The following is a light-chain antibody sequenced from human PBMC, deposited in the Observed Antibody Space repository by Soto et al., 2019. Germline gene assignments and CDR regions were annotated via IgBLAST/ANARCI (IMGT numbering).Light chain of an antibody. CDR3: QQNYSTPPT. CDR2: AAS. Sequence: DIQMTQSPSSLSASVGDRFTITCRASQSISSYLNWYQQKPGKAPKLLIYAASSLQSGVPSRFSGSGSGTDFTLTISSLQPEDFATYYCQQNYSTPPTFGGGTKVEIK. CDR1: QSISSY. J-gene: IGKJ4*01. V-gene: IGKV1-39*01.